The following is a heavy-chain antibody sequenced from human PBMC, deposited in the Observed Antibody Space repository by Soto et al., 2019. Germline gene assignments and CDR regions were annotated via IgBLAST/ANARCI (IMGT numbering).Heavy chain of an antibody. CDR3: ASRHSSPYFDY. D-gene: IGHD6-13*01. V-gene: IGHV4-30-4*01. CDR2: TYYSGST. CDR1: GGSISSGDYY. J-gene: IGHJ4*02. Sequence: QVQLQESGPGLVKPSQTLSLTCTVSGGSISSGDYYWSWIRQPPGKGLEWIGSTYYSGSTYYNPSLKSRVTISVDTSKNKFSLKLNSVTAADTAVYYCASRHSSPYFDYWGQGTLVTVSS.